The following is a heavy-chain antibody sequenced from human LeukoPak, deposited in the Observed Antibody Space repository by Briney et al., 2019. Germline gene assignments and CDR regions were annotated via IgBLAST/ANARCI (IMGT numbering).Heavy chain of an antibody. D-gene: IGHD4-17*01. CDR1: GFIVNTNY. J-gene: IGHJ4*02. CDR3: ARDSSGDANFDS. CDR2: IYADGNT. V-gene: IGHV3-53*01. Sequence: GSLRLSCAASGFIVNTNYMTWVRQAPGRGLEWVSFIYADGNTYYADSVKGRFTISRDISKNAVYLQMNSLRAEDTAVYYCARDSSGDANFDSWGQGTLVTVSS.